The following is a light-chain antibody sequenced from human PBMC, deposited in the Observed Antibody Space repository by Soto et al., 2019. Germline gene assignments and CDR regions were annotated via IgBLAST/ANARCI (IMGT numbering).Light chain of an antibody. J-gene: IGKJ1*01. CDR3: MQALQTPPT. CDR2: LGS. CDR1: QSLLHSNGYNY. V-gene: IGKV2-28*01. Sequence: DIVMTQSPLSLPVTPGEPASISCRSSQSLLHSNGYNYLDWYLQKPGQSPQLLIYLGSNRASGGTDRFSGSGSGTDFTLKISRVEAEDVGVYYCMQALQTPPTFGQGTKVEIK.